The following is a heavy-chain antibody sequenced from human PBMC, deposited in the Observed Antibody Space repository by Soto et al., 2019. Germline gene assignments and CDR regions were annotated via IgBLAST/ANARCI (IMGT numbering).Heavy chain of an antibody. CDR3: ARDTSGYYYNWFDP. J-gene: IGHJ5*02. Sequence: ETLSLTCAVSGYSISSGYYWGWIRQPPGKGLEWIGSIYHSGSTYYNPSLKSRVTISVDTSKNQFSLKLSSVTAADTAVYYCARDTSGYYYNWFDPWGQGTLVTV. D-gene: IGHD3-22*01. V-gene: IGHV4-38-2*02. CDR2: IYHSGST. CDR1: GYSISSGYY.